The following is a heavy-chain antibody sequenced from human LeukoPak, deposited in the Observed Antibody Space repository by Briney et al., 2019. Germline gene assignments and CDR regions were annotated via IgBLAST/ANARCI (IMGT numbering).Heavy chain of an antibody. D-gene: IGHD2-8*02. CDR1: AFTVSSNH. V-gene: IGHV3-66*01. Sequence: GGSLRLSCAASAFTVSSNHMRWVRQAPGKGLEWVSLIYSGGGIYYADSVKGRFTISRDNAKNSLYLQMNSLRDEDTAVFYCARGWGCTGGACFFDYWGQGTLVTVSS. CDR2: IYSGGGI. CDR3: ARGWGCTGGACFFDY. J-gene: IGHJ4*02.